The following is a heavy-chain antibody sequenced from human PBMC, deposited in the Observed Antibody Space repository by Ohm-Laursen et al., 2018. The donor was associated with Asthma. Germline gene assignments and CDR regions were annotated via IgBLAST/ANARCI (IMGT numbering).Heavy chain of an antibody. CDR3: FSLGGVVKAFDI. D-gene: IGHD3-3*01. CDR2: INSDGSST. Sequence: SLRLSCSASGFTFSSYWMHWVRQAPGKGLAWVARINSDGSSTNYADSVKGRFTISRDNAKNTLYLQMNSLRAEDTAVYYCFSLGGVVKAFDIWGQGTMVTVSS. CDR1: GFTFSSYW. J-gene: IGHJ3*02. V-gene: IGHV3-74*01.